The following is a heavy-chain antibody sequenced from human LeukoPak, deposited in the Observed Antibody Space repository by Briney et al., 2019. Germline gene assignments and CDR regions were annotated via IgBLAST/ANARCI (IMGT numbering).Heavy chain of an antibody. CDR2: IIPILGIA. CDR1: GGTFSSYA. J-gene: IGHJ6*03. V-gene: IGHV1-69*04. Sequence: VASVKVSCKASGGTFSSYAISWVRQAPGQGLEWMGRIIPILGIANYAQKFQGRVTITADKSTSTAYMELSSLRSEDTAVYVCAREQRGGLSGSLGGLFASYYTYYYMDVWGRGTTVTVSS. CDR3: AREQRGGLSGSLGGLFASYYTYYYMDV. D-gene: IGHD3-16*01.